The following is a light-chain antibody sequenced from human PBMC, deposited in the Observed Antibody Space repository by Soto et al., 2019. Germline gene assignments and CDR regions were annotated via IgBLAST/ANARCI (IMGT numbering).Light chain of an antibody. Sequence: DIVMTQSPLSLPVTPGEPASISCRSSQSLLHSNGYNYLDWYLQKPGQSPQLLIYLGSNRASGGPERFSGSGSGTDFTLKISRVEAEDVGVYYCMQALQTPLTFGPGTKVDIK. CDR3: MQALQTPLT. CDR1: QSLLHSNGYNY. J-gene: IGKJ3*01. V-gene: IGKV2-28*01. CDR2: LGS.